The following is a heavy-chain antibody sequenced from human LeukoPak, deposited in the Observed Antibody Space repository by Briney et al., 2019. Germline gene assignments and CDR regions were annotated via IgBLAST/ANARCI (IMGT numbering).Heavy chain of an antibody. CDR2: INPNHGGT. CDR1: GYTFTGSY. V-gene: IGHV1-2*02. CDR3: ARAGDGGGRYGGLIDY. J-gene: IGHJ4*02. Sequence: GASVKVSCKASGYTFTGSYMRWVRQAPGQGLEWMGWINPNHGGTNYAQKFQGRVTMTRDTSISTAYMELSRLRSDDTAVYYCARAGDGGGRYGGLIDYWGQGTLVTVSS. D-gene: IGHD5-24*01.